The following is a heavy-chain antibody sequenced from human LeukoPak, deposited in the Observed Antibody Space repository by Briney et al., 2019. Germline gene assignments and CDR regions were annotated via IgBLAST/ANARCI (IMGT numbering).Heavy chain of an antibody. Sequence: GGSLRLSCAASGFTFSSYGMHWVRQAPGKGLEWVAVISYDGSNKYYADSVKGRFTISRDNSKNTLYLQMNSLRAEDTAVYYCAKEGPYYYYGMDVWGQGTTVTVSS. CDR2: ISYDGSNK. V-gene: IGHV3-30*18. CDR1: GFTFSSYG. CDR3: AKEGPYYYYGMDV. J-gene: IGHJ6*02.